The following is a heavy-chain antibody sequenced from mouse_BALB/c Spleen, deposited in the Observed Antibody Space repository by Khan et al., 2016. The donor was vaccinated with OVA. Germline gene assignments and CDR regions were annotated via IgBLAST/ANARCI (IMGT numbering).Heavy chain of an antibody. CDR3: ARNGNYWYFDV. Sequence: QIQLVQSGPELKKPGETVKISCKASGYTFTNYGMNWVKQAPGKGLKWMGWINTYTGEPTYADDFKGRFAFSLETSASTAYLQINNLKNEDTATYFCARNGNYWYFDVWGAGITVTVSS. CDR2: INTYTGEP. V-gene: IGHV9-3-1*01. CDR1: GYTFTNYG. D-gene: IGHD2-1*01. J-gene: IGHJ1*01.